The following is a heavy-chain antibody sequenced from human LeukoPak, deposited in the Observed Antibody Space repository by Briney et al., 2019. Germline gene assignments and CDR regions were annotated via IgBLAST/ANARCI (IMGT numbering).Heavy chain of an antibody. V-gene: IGHV4-59*08. CDR2: MFPSGST. J-gene: IGHJ5*02. CDR3: ARHGSVRSPLGP. D-gene: IGHD3-10*01. Sequence: SETLSLTCSVSGASISGNYWSWIRQPPGKGLEFIGYMFPSGSTNYNPSSKSRVTKSVDTSKNQFSLNLRSVTAADTTVYYCARHGSVRSPLGPWGQGTLVTVSS. CDR1: GASISGNY.